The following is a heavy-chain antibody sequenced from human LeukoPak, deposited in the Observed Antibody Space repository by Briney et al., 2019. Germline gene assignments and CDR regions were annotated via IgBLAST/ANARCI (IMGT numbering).Heavy chain of an antibody. Sequence: GGSLRLSCAASGFTFSSYSMNWVRQAPGKGLEWVSSISSSSSYIYYADSVKGRFTISRDNAESSLYLQMNSLRAEDTAVYYCARDRCSGGSCYTDYWGQGTLVTVSS. J-gene: IGHJ4*02. CDR1: GFTFSSYS. D-gene: IGHD2-15*01. CDR3: ARDRCSGGSCYTDY. V-gene: IGHV3-21*01. CDR2: ISSSSSYI.